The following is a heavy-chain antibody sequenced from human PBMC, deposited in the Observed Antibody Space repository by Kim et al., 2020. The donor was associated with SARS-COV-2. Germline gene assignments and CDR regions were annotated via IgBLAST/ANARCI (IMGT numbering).Heavy chain of an antibody. D-gene: IGHD6-6*01. CDR3: ARRAARYKRNYYYYMDV. J-gene: IGHJ6*03. V-gene: IGHV4-34*01. Sequence: LKSRVTISVDTSKNQFSLKLSSVTAADTAVYYCARRAARYKRNYYYYMDVWGKGTTVTVSS.